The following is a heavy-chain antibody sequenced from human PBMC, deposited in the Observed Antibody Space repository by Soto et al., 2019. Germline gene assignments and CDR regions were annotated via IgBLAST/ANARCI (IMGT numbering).Heavy chain of an antibody. CDR2: INSDGSST. CDR3: ARIGYSYALDY. Sequence: GGSLRLSCAASGFTVSSNYMSWVRQAPGKGLVWVSRINSDGSSTSYADSVKGRFTISRDNAKNTLYLQMNSLRAEDTAVYYCARIGYSYALDYWGQGTLVTVSS. D-gene: IGHD5-18*01. V-gene: IGHV3-74*01. CDR1: GFTVSSNY. J-gene: IGHJ4*02.